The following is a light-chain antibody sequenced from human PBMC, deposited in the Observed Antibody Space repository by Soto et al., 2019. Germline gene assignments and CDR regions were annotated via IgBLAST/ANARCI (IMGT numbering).Light chain of an antibody. J-gene: IGKJ3*01. CDR3: QQYGSSLFT. CDR2: GAS. Sequence: VFTQSPGTLSLSPGARATLFCRASQSVRDDYLAWYQQKPGQTPRLLIYGASSRATGIPDRFSGSWSGTAGTITISRLEPEDFEVYDGQQYGSSLFTFGPGTKVDI. V-gene: IGKV3-20*01. CDR1: QSVRDDY.